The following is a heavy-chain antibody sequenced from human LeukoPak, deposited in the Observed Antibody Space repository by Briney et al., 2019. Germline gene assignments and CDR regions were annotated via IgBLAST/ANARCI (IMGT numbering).Heavy chain of an antibody. CDR1: GSTFRNYW. D-gene: IGHD3-10*01. CDR3: AGRSGSFDQ. V-gene: IGHV3-7*01. J-gene: IGHJ4*02. Sequence: GGSLRLSCAASGSTFRNYWMSWVRQAPGKGLEWVANIKQDGSKKNYLDSVKGRFTISRDNSQNSLYLQMNSLRVEDTAVYYCAGRSGSFDQWGQGTLVTVSS. CDR2: IKQDGSKK.